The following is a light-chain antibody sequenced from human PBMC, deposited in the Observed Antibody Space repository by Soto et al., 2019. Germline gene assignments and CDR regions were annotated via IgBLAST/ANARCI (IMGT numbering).Light chain of an antibody. CDR3: PSYDSSLSGAV. V-gene: IGLV1-40*01. J-gene: IGLJ7*01. CDR2: GNS. CDR1: SSNIGAGYD. Sequence: QAVVTQPPSVSGAPGQRVTISCTGSSSNIGAGYDVHWYQQLPGTAPKLLIYGNSNRPSGVPDRFSGSKSGTSASLAITGLQAEDEADYYCPSYDSSLSGAVFGGGTQLTVL.